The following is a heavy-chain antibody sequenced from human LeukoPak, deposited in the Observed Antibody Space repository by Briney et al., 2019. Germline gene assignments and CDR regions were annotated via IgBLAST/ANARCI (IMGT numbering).Heavy chain of an antibody. Sequence: SETLSLTCTVSGGSVSTYYWSWIRQSAEKGLEWLGHISSSGSTTYNPSLKSRETMSVDTSKNQFSLRLSSVTAADTAVYYCAREATIVGATIIWGQGTLVTVSS. V-gene: IGHV4-4*07. D-gene: IGHD1-26*01. CDR3: AREATIVGATII. J-gene: IGHJ4*02. CDR2: ISSSGST. CDR1: GGSVSTYY.